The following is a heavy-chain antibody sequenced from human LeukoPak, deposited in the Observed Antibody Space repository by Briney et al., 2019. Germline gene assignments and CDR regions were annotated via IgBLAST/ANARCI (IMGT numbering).Heavy chain of an antibody. Sequence: GASLEISCKSSGYSFTNYWIGGVRQLPGKGLEWMGIIYPGDSDTRYSPSFRGQVTFSADKSITTAYLQWSSLKASDTAMYYCARLAGDGHNYFDSWGQGTLVTVSS. J-gene: IGHJ4*02. V-gene: IGHV5-51*01. D-gene: IGHD5-24*01. CDR1: GYSFTNYW. CDR3: ARLAGDGHNYFDS. CDR2: IYPGDSDT.